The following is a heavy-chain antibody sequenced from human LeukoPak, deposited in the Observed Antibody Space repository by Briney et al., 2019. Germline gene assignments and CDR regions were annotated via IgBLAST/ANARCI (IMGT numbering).Heavy chain of an antibody. J-gene: IGHJ3*02. CDR1: GFTFSSYG. CDR3: AKDSRYYYDSSGYYDAFDI. D-gene: IGHD3-22*01. Sequence: PGGSLRLSCAASGFTFSSYGMHWVRQAPGKGLEWVAFIRYDGSNKYYADSVKGRFTISRDNSKNTLYLQMNSLRAEDTAVYYCAKDSRYYYDSSGYYDAFDIWGQGTMVTVSS. V-gene: IGHV3-30*02. CDR2: IRYDGSNK.